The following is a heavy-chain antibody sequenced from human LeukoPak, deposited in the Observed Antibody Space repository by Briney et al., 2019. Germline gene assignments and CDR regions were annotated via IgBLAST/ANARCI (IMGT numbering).Heavy chain of an antibody. D-gene: IGHD2-2*01. J-gene: IGHJ3*02. CDR2: ISYGGSNK. CDR3: AKGRTPYAFDI. CDR1: GFTFSSYG. Sequence: PGGSLRLSCAASGFTFSSYGMHWVRQAPGKGLEWVAVISYGGSNKYYADSVKGRFTISRDNSKNTLYLQMNSLRAEDTAVYYCAKGRTPYAFDIWGQGTMVTVS. V-gene: IGHV3-30*18.